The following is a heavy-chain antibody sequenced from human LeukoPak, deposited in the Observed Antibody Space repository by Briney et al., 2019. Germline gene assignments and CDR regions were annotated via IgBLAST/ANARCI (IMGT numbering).Heavy chain of an antibody. CDR1: GFTFNNYA. Sequence: PGRSLRLSCAASGFTFNNYAMHWVRQAPGKGLQWVAVISYDGSDKYYADSVKGRFTISRDNSKNTLYLQMNSLRAEDTAVYYCARGAFDWGQGTLVTVSS. V-gene: IGHV3-30*04. J-gene: IGHJ4*02. CDR3: ARGAFD. CDR2: ISYDGSDK.